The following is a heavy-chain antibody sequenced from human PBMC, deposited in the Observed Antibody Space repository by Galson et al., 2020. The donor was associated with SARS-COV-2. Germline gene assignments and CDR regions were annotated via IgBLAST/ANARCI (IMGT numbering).Heavy chain of an antibody. CDR2: VAWDDDK. Sequence: SGPTLVKPTQTLTLTCTFSGFSLRTSGMCVSWICQPPGKALEWLARVAWDDDKYYSTSLKTRITISKDTSKNQVVLTMTNMDPVDTATYYCARSAACWYFDLWGRGTLVTVSS. J-gene: IGHJ2*01. D-gene: IGHD6-13*01. V-gene: IGHV2-70*11. CDR3: ARSAACWYFDL. CDR1: GFSLRTSGMC.